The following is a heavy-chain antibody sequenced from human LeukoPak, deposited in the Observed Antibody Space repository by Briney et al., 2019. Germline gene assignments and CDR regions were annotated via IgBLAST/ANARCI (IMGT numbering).Heavy chain of an antibody. D-gene: IGHD3-9*01. CDR3: ARGGRYSYGMDV. CDR1: GGSFSGYY. Sequence: NPSETLSLTCAVYGGSFSGYYWSWIRQPPGKGLEWIGEINHSGSTNYNPSLKSRVTISVDTSKNQFSLKLSSVTAADTAVYYCARGGRYSYGMDVWGQGTTVTVSS. CDR2: INHSGST. J-gene: IGHJ6*02. V-gene: IGHV4-34*01.